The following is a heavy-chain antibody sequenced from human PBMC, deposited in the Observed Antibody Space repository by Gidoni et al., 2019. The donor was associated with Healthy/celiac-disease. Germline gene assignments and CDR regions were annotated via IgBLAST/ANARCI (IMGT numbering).Heavy chain of an antibody. CDR2: MNPNSGNT. CDR3: ARVLAPNYGSGRRNYGMDV. CDR1: GYTFTSSY. D-gene: IGHD3-10*01. Sequence: QVQLVQSGAEVKKPGASVKVSCKSSGYTFTSSYINWVRQATGQGLEWRGWMNPNSGNTGYAQKFQGRVTMTRNTSISTAYMELSSLRSEDTAVYYCARVLAPNYGSGRRNYGMDVWGQGTTVTVSS. V-gene: IGHV1-8*01. J-gene: IGHJ6*02.